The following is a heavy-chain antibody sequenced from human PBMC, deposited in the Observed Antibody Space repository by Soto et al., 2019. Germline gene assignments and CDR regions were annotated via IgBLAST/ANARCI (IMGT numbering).Heavy chain of an antibody. D-gene: IGHD6-13*01. CDR3: ARVLGYSSSWYMGADAFDI. J-gene: IGHJ3*02. CDR2: IYHSGST. Sequence: SETLSLTCAVSGGSISSSNWWSWVRQPPGKGLEWIGEIYHSGSTNYNPSLKSRVTISVDKSKNQFSLKLSSVTAADTAVYYCARVLGYSSSWYMGADAFDIWGQGTMVTVSS. CDR1: GGSISSSNW. V-gene: IGHV4-4*02.